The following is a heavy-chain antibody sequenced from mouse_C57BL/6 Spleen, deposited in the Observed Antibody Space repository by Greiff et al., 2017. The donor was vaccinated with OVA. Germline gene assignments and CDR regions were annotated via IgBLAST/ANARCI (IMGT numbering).Heavy chain of an antibody. CDR1: GYTFTNYW. V-gene: IGHV1-63*01. Sequence: VQLVESGAELARPGTSVKLSCKASGYTFTNYWIGWAKQRPGHGLEWIGDIYPGGGYTNYNEKFKGKATLTADKSSSTAYMQFSSLTSEDSAIYYCARRGVYGNYFADWGQGTLVTVSA. CDR3: ARRGVYGNYFAD. J-gene: IGHJ3*01. CDR2: IYPGGGYT. D-gene: IGHD2-1*01.